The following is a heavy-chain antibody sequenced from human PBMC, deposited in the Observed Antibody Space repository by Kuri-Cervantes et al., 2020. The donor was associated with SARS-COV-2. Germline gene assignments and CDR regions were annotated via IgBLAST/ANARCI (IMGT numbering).Heavy chain of an antibody. J-gene: IGHJ4*02. CDR3: AKDQSARYCDSSGLFDY. CDR1: GFTFSSYG. V-gene: IGHV3-30*18. D-gene: IGHD3-22*01. Sequence: GESLKISCAASGFTFSSYGMHWVRQAPGKGLEWVAVISYDGSNKYYADSVKGRFTISRDNSKNTLYLQMNSLRAEDTAVYYCAKDQSARYCDSSGLFDYWGQGTLVTVSS. CDR2: ISYDGSNK.